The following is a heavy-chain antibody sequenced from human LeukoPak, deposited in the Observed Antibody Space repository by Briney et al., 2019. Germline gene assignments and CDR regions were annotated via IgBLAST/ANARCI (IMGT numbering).Heavy chain of an antibody. CDR2: TYYRSKWHN. V-gene: IGHV6-1*01. CDR3: ARDTLAAADS. CDR1: GDSVSRDGAA. J-gene: IGHJ4*02. D-gene: IGHD6-25*01. Sequence: SQTLSLTCATSGDSVSRDGAAWTWIRQSPSRGLEWLGRTYYRSKWHNEYAVSVRGRMAISPDTPKNQFSLHLSSVTPEDTAVYFCARDTLAAADSWGQGALVTVSS.